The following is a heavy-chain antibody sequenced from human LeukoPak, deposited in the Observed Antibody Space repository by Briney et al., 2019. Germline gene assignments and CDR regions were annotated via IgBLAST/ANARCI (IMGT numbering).Heavy chain of an antibody. D-gene: IGHD2-15*01. CDR2: ISAYNGNT. CDR3: ARDRYCSGGSCYYGYYYGMDV. CDR1: GYTFTSYG. J-gene: IGHJ6*02. V-gene: IGHV1-18*01. Sequence: PVASVKVSCKASGYTFTSYGISWMRQAPGQGLEWMGWISAYNGNTNYAQKLQGRVTMTTDTSTSTAYMELRSLRSDDTAVYYCARDRYCSGGSCYYGYYYGMDVWGQGTTVTVSS.